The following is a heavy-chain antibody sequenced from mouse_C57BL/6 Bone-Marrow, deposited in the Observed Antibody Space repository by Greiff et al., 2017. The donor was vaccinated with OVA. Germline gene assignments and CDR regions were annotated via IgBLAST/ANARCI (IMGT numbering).Heavy chain of an antibody. D-gene: IGHD2-4*01. CDR1: GYTFTDHT. V-gene: IGHV1-78*01. Sequence: QVQLQQSDAELVKPGASVKISCKVSGYTFTDHTIHWMKQRPEQGLEWIGYIYPRDGSTKYNEKFKGKATLTADKSSSTAYMQLNSLTSEDSAVYFCARRGDDCPRYWYFDVWGTGTTVTVSS. J-gene: IGHJ1*03. CDR3: ARRGDDCPRYWYFDV. CDR2: IYPRDGST.